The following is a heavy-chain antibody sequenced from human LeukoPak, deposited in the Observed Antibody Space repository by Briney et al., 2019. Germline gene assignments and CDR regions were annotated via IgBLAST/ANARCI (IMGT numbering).Heavy chain of an antibody. CDR2: IKQDGSEK. J-gene: IGHJ4*02. D-gene: IGHD3-10*01. CDR1: GFTFSSYW. CDR3: ARDDYYGSGSYNFDY. Sequence: GGSLRLSCAASGFTFSSYWMSWVRQAPGKGLEWVANIKQDGSEKYYVDSVKGRFTISRDNAKNSLYLQMNSLRAEDTAVYYCARDDYYGSGSYNFDYWGQGTLVTVSS. V-gene: IGHV3-7*01.